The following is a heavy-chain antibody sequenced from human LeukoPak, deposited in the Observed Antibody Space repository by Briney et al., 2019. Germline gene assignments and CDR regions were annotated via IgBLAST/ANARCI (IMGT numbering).Heavy chain of an antibody. J-gene: IGHJ6*03. CDR1: GGSISSYY. CDR2: IYTSGST. Sequence: PSETLSLTCTVSGGSISSYYWSWIRQTAGKGLEWIGRIYTSGSTNYNPPRKSRVTMSVDTSKNQFSLKLSSVTAAATVVYYCSRDYDYYGSWRCHLLRAAYYYYYMDVWGKGTTVTVSS. V-gene: IGHV4-4*07. D-gene: IGHD3-10*01. CDR3: SRDYDYYGSWRCHLLRAAYYYYYMDV.